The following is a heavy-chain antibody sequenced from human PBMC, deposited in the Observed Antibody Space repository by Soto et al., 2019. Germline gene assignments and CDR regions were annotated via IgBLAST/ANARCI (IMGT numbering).Heavy chain of an antibody. D-gene: IGHD5-18*01. V-gene: IGHV3-23*01. CDR2: ISSRGDRT. Sequence: GSLRLSCAGSGFTFSRYAMNWVRQAPGKGPEWVSIISSRGDRTSYAESVKGRFTISRDDSKNTLFLHMNSLGAEDTAVYYCAKETGYSYGFQPNALDVWGQGTTVTVSS. CDR3: AKETGYSYGFQPNALDV. J-gene: IGHJ6*02. CDR1: GFTFSRYA.